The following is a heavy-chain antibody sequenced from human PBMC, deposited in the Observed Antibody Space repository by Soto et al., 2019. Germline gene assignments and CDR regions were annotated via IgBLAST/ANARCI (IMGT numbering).Heavy chain of an antibody. CDR3: ARSWVTGKGGIDV. Sequence: QVQLVQSGAEVKKPGASVKVSCKASGYTFTSYGLSWVRQAPGQGLEWMGWINGYTGNTNYAQKFQGRVTMTTDTDTNTAYLDLRTLISDDTAVYYCARSWVTGKGGIDVWGQGTTVTVSS. V-gene: IGHV1-18*01. D-gene: IGHD3-16*01. CDR1: GYTFTSYG. J-gene: IGHJ6*02. CDR2: INGYTGNT.